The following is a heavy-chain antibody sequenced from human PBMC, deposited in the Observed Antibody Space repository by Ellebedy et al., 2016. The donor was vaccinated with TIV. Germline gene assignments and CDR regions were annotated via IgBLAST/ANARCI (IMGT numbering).Heavy chain of an antibody. V-gene: IGHV3-43*01. CDR2: ISWDGGST. CDR3: IRDVTPGGGDY. CDR1: GFIFDDYT. D-gene: IGHD3-16*01. J-gene: IGHJ4*02. Sequence: GESLKISXTASGFIFDDYTMHWVRQAPGKGLEWISLISWDGGSTFYADSVKGRFTISRDHSKNSLYLQMNSLRNEDTALYYCIRDVTPGGGDYWGQGTLVTVSS.